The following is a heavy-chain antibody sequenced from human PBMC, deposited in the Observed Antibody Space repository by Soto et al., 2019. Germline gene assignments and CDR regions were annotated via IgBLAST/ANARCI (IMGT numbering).Heavy chain of an antibody. CDR3: ARRWGAAVDY. V-gene: IGHV4-59*08. D-gene: IGHD1-26*01. CDR1: GGSISSYY. Sequence: QVQRQESGPGLVKPSESLSLTCTVSGGSISSYYWSWIRQPPGKGLEWIGYIYYSGSTNYNPSLKSRVTISVDTSKNQFSLKLSSVTAADTAVYYCARRWGAAVDYWGQGTLVTVSS. CDR2: IYYSGST. J-gene: IGHJ4*02.